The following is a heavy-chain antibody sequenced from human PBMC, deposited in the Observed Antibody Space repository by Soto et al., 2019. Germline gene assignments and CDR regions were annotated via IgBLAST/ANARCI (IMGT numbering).Heavy chain of an antibody. J-gene: IGHJ4*02. CDR3: AKYVYNWNDGFVDY. CDR1: GFTFSTYG. D-gene: IGHD1-1*01. CDR2: ISYDGNNK. V-gene: IGHV3-30*18. Sequence: QVQLVESGGGVVQPGRSLRLSCAASGFTFSTYGMHWVRQAPGQGLEWVAVISYDGNNKYYADSVKGRFTISRDNSKHTLYLQMSRLRAEDTDVYYCAKYVYNWNDGFVDYWGQGTLVTVSS.